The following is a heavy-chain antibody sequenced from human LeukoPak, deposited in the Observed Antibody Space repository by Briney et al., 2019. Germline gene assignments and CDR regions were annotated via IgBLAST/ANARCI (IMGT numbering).Heavy chain of an antibody. CDR3: ARGYSSGWYYYYYYMDV. Sequence: GASVKVSCKASGGTFSSYAISWVRQAPGQGLEWMGGIIPIFGTANYAQKFQGRVTITADESTSTAYMELSSLRSEDTAVYYCARGYSSGWYYYYYYMDVWGKGTTVTISS. CDR1: GGTFSSYA. CDR2: IIPIFGTA. V-gene: IGHV1-69*13. J-gene: IGHJ6*03. D-gene: IGHD6-19*01.